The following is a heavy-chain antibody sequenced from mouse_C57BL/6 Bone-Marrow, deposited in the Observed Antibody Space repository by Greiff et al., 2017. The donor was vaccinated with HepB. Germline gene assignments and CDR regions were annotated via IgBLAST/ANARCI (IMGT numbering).Heavy chain of an antibody. V-gene: IGHV1-42*01. Sequence: VQLQQSGPELVKPGASVKISCKASGYSFTGYYMNWVKQSPEKSLEWIGEINPSTGGTTYNQKFKAKATLTVDKSSSTAYMPLKGLTSEDSAVYYCARSAWFAYWGQGTLVTVSA. CDR3: ARSAWFAY. J-gene: IGHJ3*01. CDR2: INPSTGGT. CDR1: GYSFTGYY.